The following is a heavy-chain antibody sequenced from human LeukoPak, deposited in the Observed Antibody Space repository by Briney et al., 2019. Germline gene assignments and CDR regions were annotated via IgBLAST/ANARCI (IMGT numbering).Heavy chain of an antibody. D-gene: IGHD3-22*01. CDR2: ISSDGDST. CDR1: GLTFSHYA. Sequence: PGGSLRLSCAASGLTFSHYAMSWVRQAPGKGLEWVSSISSDGDSTNYADSVKGRFIISRDKSKNTLYLQMNSLRAEDTAVYYSAKDFWVIFDAFDIWGPGTLVTASS. CDR3: AKDFWVIFDAFDI. V-gene: IGHV3-23*01. J-gene: IGHJ3*02.